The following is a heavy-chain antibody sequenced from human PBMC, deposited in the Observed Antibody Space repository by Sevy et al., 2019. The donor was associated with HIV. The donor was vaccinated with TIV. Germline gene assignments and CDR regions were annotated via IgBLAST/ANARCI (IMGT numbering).Heavy chain of an antibody. CDR3: ASLSVALSEYDYFDY. CDR2: IYHRGNT. J-gene: IGHJ4*02. V-gene: IGHV4-38-2*02. Sequence: SETLSLTCIVSDYSITSGYFWGWVRQPPGKGLEWIARIYHRGNTDYNPSLKSRVSMSVDTSNNQFSLKLKSVTAADTAVYYCASLSVALSEYDYFDYCGQGILVTVSS. D-gene: IGHD5-12*01. CDR1: DYSITSGYF.